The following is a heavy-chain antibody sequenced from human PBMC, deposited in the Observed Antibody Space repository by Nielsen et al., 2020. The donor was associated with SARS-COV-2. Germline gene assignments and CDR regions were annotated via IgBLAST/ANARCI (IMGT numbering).Heavy chain of an antibody. V-gene: IGHV4-59*12. CDR2: IYYSGST. Sequence: SETLSLTCTVSGGSISSYYWSWIRQPPGKGLEWIGYIYYSGSTNYNPSLKSRVTISVDTSKNQFSLKLSSVTAADTAPYYCARERVGGITIFGVVTRYGMDVWGQGTTVTVSS. D-gene: IGHD3-3*01. CDR3: ARERVGGITIFGVVTRYGMDV. J-gene: IGHJ6*02. CDR1: GGSISSYY.